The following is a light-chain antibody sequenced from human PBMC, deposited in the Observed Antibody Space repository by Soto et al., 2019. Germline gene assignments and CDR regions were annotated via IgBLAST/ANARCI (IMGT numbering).Light chain of an antibody. J-gene: IGLJ3*02. CDR1: NSDVGGYDR. CDR2: EVY. CDR3: SSYTSSSTLRV. V-gene: IGLV2-14*01. Sequence: QSALTQPASVSGSPGQSITISCTGTNSDVGGYDRVSWYQHHPGKAPKLLIFEVYNRPSGISDRFSGSKSGDTASLTISGLQAEDEADYYCSSYTSSSTLRVFGGGTKLTVL.